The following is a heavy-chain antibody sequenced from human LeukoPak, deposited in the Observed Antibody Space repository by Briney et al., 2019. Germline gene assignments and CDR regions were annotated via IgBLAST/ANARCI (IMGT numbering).Heavy chain of an antibody. D-gene: IGHD3-10*01. Sequence: SVKVSCRASGGTFSSYAISWVRQAPGQGLEWMGGIIPIFGTANYAQKFQGRVTITADESTSTAYMELSSLRSEDTAVYYCARRQSYYYGSGVDYWGQGTLVTVSS. CDR2: IIPIFGTA. CDR1: GGTFSSYA. V-gene: IGHV1-69*13. CDR3: ARRQSYYYGSGVDY. J-gene: IGHJ4*02.